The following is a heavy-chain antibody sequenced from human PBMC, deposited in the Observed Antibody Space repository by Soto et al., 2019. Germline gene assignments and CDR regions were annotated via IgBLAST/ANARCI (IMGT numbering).Heavy chain of an antibody. CDR2: ISGSGGST. Sequence: EVQLLESGGGLVQPGGSLRLSCAASGFTFSSYAMTWVRQAPGKGLEWVSVISGSGGSTYYAESVKGRLNISRYNSKNTLYLQMNSLRAEDTAVYYCAKDLGYCSSTSCYGYFQHWGQGTLVTVSS. CDR1: GFTFSSYA. D-gene: IGHD2-2*01. V-gene: IGHV3-23*01. CDR3: AKDLGYCSSTSCYGYFQH. J-gene: IGHJ1*01.